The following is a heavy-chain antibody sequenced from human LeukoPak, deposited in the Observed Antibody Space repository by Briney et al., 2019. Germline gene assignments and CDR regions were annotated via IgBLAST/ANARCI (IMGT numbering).Heavy chain of an antibody. CDR2: ISDIGSI. D-gene: IGHD2-8*02. CDR3: AGHHPRNTVDF. Sequence: ASETLSLTCTVSGGSISSYYWSWIRQPPGKGLEWIAYISDIGSINYNPSLKSRVTISLETSKNQFSLKLSSVTAADTAVYYCAGHHPRNTVDFWGQGTLVTVSS. J-gene: IGHJ4*02. CDR1: GGSISSYY. V-gene: IGHV4-59*08.